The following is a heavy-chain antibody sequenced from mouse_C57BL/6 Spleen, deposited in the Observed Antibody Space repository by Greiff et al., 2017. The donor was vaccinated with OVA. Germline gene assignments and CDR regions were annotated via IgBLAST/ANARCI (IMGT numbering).Heavy chain of an antibody. CDR2: ISYDGSN. J-gene: IGHJ3*01. CDR3: ARGGDSNWFAY. CDR1: GYSITSGYY. Sequence: EVHLVESGPGLVKPSQSLSLTCSVTGYSITSGYYWNWIRQFPGNKLEWMGYISYDGSNNYNPSLKNRISITRDTSKNQFFLKLNSVTTEDTATYYCARGGDSNWFAYWGQGTLVTVSA. V-gene: IGHV3-6*01. D-gene: IGHD2-5*01.